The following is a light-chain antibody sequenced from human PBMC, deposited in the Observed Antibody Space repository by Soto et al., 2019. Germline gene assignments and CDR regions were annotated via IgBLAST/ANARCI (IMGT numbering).Light chain of an antibody. CDR2: AAS. Sequence: DIQLTQSPSFLSASVGDRVTITCRASQGISSYLAWYQQKPGKAPKLLIYAASTLQSGVPSRFSGSGSGTESTRTISSLQPEDFANYYCQHLNSYPLFGPGTKVDIK. CDR3: QHLNSYPL. J-gene: IGKJ3*01. V-gene: IGKV1-9*01. CDR1: QGISSY.